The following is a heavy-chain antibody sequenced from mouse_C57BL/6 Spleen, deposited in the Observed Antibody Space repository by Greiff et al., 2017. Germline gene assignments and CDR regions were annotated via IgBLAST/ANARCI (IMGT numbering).Heavy chain of an antibody. D-gene: IGHD2-4*01. J-gene: IGHJ4*01. V-gene: IGHV1-69*01. CDR3: ARGGVLYDYGDEAMDEYAMDY. CDR2: IDPSDSYT. Sequence: QVQLQQPGAELVMPGASVKLSCKASGYTFTSYWMHWVKQRPGQGLEWIGEIDPSDSYTNYNQKFKGKSTLTVDKSSSTAYMQLSSLTSEDSAVYYCARGGVLYDYGDEAMDEYAMDYWGQGTSVTVSS. CDR1: GYTFTSYW.